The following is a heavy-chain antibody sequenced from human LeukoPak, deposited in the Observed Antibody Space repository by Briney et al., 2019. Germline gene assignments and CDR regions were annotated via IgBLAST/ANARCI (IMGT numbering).Heavy chain of an antibody. D-gene: IGHD2-15*01. V-gene: IGHV4-38-2*02. CDR1: GYSISSGYY. J-gene: IGHJ4*02. CDR3: ARAPSGCGGTCAFDY. CDR2: IYHSGST. Sequence: PSETLSLTCTVSGYSISSGYYWGWIRQPPGKGLEWIGSIYHSGSTYYNPSLKSRVTISLDTSKNQFSLKLTSVTAADTAVYFCARAPSGCGGTCAFDYWGQGTLVTVSS.